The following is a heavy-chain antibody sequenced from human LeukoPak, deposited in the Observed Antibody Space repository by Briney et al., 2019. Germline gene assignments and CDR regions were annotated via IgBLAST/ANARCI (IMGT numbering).Heavy chain of an antibody. J-gene: IGHJ6*03. D-gene: IGHD3-10*01. V-gene: IGHV3-30-3*01. CDR3: ARDYYGSGNMDV. CDR2: ISYDGSNK. CDR1: GFTFSSYA. Sequence: PGGSLRLSCAASGFTFSSYAMHWVRQAPGKGLEWVAVISYDGSNKYYADSVKGRFTISRDNSKNTLYLQMNSLRAEDTAVYYCARDYYGSGNMDVWGKGTTVTVSS.